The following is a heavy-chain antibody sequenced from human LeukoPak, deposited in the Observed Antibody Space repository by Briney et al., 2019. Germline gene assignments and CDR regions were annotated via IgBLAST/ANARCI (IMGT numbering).Heavy chain of an antibody. Sequence: GGSLRLSCAASGFTFSGYAMHWVRQAPGKGLEWVSVMSYDGSNKYYADSVKGRFTISRDNSKNTLYLQMNSLRAEDTAVYYCARETGSAVGSTDFDYWGQGTLVAVSS. V-gene: IGHV3-30-3*01. CDR2: MSYDGSNK. CDR3: ARETGSAVGSTDFDY. J-gene: IGHJ4*02. D-gene: IGHD4-17*01. CDR1: GFTFSGYA.